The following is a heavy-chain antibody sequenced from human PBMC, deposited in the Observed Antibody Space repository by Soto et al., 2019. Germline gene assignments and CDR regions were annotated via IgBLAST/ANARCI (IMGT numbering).Heavy chain of an antibody. D-gene: IGHD3-10*01. CDR3: ARDRGYPETYGMDV. Sequence: SETLSLTCPVSGGSISSYYWSWIRQPPGKGLEWIGYIYYSGSTNYNPSLKSRVTISVDTSKNQFSLKLSSVTAADTAVYYCARDRGYPETYGMDVWGQGTTVTVSS. V-gene: IGHV4-59*01. J-gene: IGHJ6*02. CDR1: GGSISSYY. CDR2: IYYSGST.